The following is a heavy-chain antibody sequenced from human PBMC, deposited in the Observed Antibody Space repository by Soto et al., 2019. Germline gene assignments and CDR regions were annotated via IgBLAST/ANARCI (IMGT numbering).Heavy chain of an antibody. CDR1: GGTFSSYA. D-gene: IGHD3-10*01. V-gene: IGHV1-69*01. Sequence: QVQLVQSGAEVKKPGSSVKVSCKASGGTFSSYAISWVRQAPGQGLEWMGGIIPIFGTANYAQKFQGRVTITADESTSTAYMELSSLRSEDTAVYYCARRKVWLVDRDDYSYGMDVWGQGTTVTVSS. CDR3: ARRKVWLVDRDDYSYGMDV. CDR2: IIPIFGTA. J-gene: IGHJ6*02.